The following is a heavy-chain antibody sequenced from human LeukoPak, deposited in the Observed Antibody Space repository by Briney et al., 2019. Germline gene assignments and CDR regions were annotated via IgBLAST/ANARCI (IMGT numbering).Heavy chain of an antibody. J-gene: IGHJ4*02. D-gene: IGHD3-3*01. CDR2: IYYSGST. V-gene: IGHV4-39*07. CDR1: GGSIGSSSYY. CDR3: ARGRSYDFWSGKYYFDY. Sequence: PSETLSLTCTVSGGSIGSSSYYWGWIRQPPGKGLEWIGSIYYSGSTYYNPSLKSRVTISVDTSKNQFSLKLSSVTAADTAVYYCARGRSYDFWSGKYYFDYWGQGTLVTVSS.